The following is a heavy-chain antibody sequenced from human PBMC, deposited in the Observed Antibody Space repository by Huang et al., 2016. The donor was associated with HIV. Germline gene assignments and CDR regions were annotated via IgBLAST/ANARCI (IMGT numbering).Heavy chain of an antibody. V-gene: IGHV3-30-3*01. D-gene: IGHD5-12*01. J-gene: IGHJ6*03. CDR1: RFTFSNYA. CDR2: ISYDGSNK. CDR3: ARDLWLRDLYYYYYMDV. Sequence: QVQLVESGGGVVQPGRSLRLSCAASRFTFSNYAMHWVRQAQGKGLEWVAVISYDGSNKYYADAVKGRVTISRDNSKNTLYLQMNSRRAEDTAVYYWARDLWLRDLYYYYYMDVWGKGTTVTVSS.